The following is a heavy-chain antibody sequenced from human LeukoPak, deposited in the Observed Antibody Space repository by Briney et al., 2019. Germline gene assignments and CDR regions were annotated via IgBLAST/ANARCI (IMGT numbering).Heavy chain of an antibody. CDR2: IVVGSGNT. CDR3: AADYYSRSWYGDFDY. V-gene: IGHV1-58*01. CDR1: GFTFTSSA. D-gene: IGHD6-13*01. J-gene: IGHJ4*02. Sequence: GTSVKVSCKASGFTFTSSAVQWVRQARGQRLEWIGWIVVGSGNTNYAQKFQERVTITRDMSTSTAYMELSSLRSEDTAVYYCAADYYSRSWYGDFDYWGQGTLVTVSS.